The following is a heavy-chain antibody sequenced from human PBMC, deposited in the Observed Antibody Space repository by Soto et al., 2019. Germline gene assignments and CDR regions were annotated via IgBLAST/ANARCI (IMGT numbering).Heavy chain of an antibody. V-gene: IGHV1-69*05. CDR1: GGTFSSYS. D-gene: IGHD3-3*01. CDR2: IIPIFPTA. CDR3: AIRTSXFGVVAMGGLDV. Sequence: QVQLVQSGAELKKPGSSVRVSCQASGGTFSSYSVNWXRXAXGQGLEWMGGIIPIFPTADHAQRFQGRVXXXXXXXXXXXXXXXXXXXXXXXAVXXCAIRTSXFGVVAMGGLDVWGQGTTVTVSS. J-gene: IGHJ6*01.